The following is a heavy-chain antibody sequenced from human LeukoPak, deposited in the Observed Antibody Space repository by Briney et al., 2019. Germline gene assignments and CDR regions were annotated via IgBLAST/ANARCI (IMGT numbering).Heavy chain of an antibody. CDR2: INPNSGGT. CDR3: ARDRYPPNRIAAAGGNWFDP. Sequence: GASVKVSCKASGYTFTGYYMHWVRQAPGQELEWMGWINPNSGGTNYAQKFQGRVTMTRDTSISTAYMELSRLRSDGTAVYYCARDRYPPNRIAAAGGNWFDPWGQGTLVTVSS. CDR1: GYTFTGYY. V-gene: IGHV1-2*02. J-gene: IGHJ5*02. D-gene: IGHD6-13*01.